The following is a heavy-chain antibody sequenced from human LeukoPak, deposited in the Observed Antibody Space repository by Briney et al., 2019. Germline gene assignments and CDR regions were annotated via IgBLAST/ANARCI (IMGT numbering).Heavy chain of an antibody. Sequence: ASVKVSCKVSGYTFTGYYMHWVRQAPGQGLEWMGWINPNSGGTNYAQKFQGRVTMTRDTSISTAYMELSRLRSDDTAVYYCAREGKTWIQLWLPDKGWFDPWGQGTLVTVSS. CDR3: AREGKTWIQLWLPDKGWFDP. D-gene: IGHD5-18*01. J-gene: IGHJ5*02. CDR2: INPNSGGT. CDR1: GYTFTGYY. V-gene: IGHV1-2*02.